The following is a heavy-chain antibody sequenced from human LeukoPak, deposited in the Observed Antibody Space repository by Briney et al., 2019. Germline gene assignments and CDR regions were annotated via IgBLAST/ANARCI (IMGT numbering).Heavy chain of an antibody. CDR1: GYTFTSYG. J-gene: IGHJ4*02. CDR3: ARSPCRVTMVRGDAPHIDY. V-gene: IGHV1-18*04. D-gene: IGHD3-10*01. Sequence: RASVKVSCKASGYTFTSYGISWVRQAPGQGLEWMGWISAYNGNTNYAQKLQGRVTMTTDTSTSTAYMELRSLRSDDTAVYCCARSPCRVTMVRGDAPHIDYWGQGTLVTVSS. CDR2: ISAYNGNT.